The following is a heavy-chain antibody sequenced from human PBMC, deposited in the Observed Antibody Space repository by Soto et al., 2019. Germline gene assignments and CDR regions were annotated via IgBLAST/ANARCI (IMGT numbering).Heavy chain of an antibody. CDR3: ARRRAAAGTGGGYWFDP. V-gene: IGHV4-39*01. J-gene: IGHJ5*02. CDR1: GSSISSSSYY. D-gene: IGHD6-13*01. CDR2: IYYSGST. Sequence: SETLSLTCTVSGSSISSSSYYWGWIRQPPGKGLEWIGSIYYSGSTYYNPSLKSRVTISVDTSKNQFSLKLSSVTAADTAVYYCARRRAAAGTGGGYWFDPWGQGTLVTVSS.